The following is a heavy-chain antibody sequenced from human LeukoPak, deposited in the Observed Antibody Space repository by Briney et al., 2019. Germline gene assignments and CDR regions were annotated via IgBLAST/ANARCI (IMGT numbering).Heavy chain of an antibody. CDR2: IYYSGST. CDR3: ARGYGTFDF. D-gene: IGHD5-18*01. J-gene: IGHJ4*02. Sequence: PSETLSLTCTVSGGSISSSSYYWGWIRQPPGKGLEWIGSIYYSGSTYYNPSLKSRVTMSVDRSKNHFSLKLNSVTAADTAVYYCARGYGTFDFWGQGILVTVSS. CDR1: GGSISSSSYY. V-gene: IGHV4-39*07.